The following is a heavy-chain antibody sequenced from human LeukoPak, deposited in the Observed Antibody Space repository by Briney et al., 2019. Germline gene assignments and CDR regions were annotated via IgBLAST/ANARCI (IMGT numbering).Heavy chain of an antibody. J-gene: IGHJ4*02. CDR3: ARARRSSTPEVGDVFKTWYFFEY. CDR2: IYPLDSDV. CDR1: GYTFSSYW. V-gene: IGHV5-51*01. D-gene: IGHD6-13*01. Sequence: GESLKISCQASGYTFSSYWIAWVRQMPGKGLECMGLIYPLDSDVRYSPALLGQVTISADKSTSTAYLQWSSLKASDTAMYYCARARRSSTPEVGDVFKTWYFFEYWGQGALVTVSS.